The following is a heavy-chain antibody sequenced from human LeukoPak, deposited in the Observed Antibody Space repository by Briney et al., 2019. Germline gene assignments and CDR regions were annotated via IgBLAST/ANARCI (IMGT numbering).Heavy chain of an antibody. D-gene: IGHD2-21*02. J-gene: IGHJ4*02. CDR1: GFKFSSYA. CDR2: ITFSGRGT. CDR3: AGGDTAWYYFEY. Sequence: GGSLRLSCAASGFKFSSYATSWVRQSPGKGLEWVSSITFSGRGTYYADSVKGRFTISRDNSKNTLFLQMNSLRAEDTAIYYCAGGDTAWYYFEYWGQGTLVTVSS. V-gene: IGHV3-23*01.